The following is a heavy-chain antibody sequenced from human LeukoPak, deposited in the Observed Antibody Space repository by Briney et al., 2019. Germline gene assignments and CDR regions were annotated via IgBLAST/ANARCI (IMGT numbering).Heavy chain of an antibody. CDR3: ARVGITIFGVDWYYFDY. D-gene: IGHD3-3*01. Sequence: SETLSLTCTVAGYSISSGYYWGWIRQPPGKGLEWIGSIYHSGSTYYNPSLKSRVTISVDTSKNQFSLKLSSVTAADTAVYYCARVGITIFGVDWYYFDYWGQGTLVTVSS. CDR1: GYSISSGYY. V-gene: IGHV4-38-2*02. J-gene: IGHJ4*02. CDR2: IYHSGST.